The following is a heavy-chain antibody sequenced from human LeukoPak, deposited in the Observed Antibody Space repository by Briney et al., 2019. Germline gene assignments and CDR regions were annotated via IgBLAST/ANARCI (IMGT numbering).Heavy chain of an antibody. J-gene: IGHJ4*02. CDR3: ARGGNGDYRYYFDY. Sequence: SETLSLTCTVSGGSISSYYWSWIRQPPGKGLEWIGYIYYSGSTNYNPSLKSRVTISVDTSKNQFSLKLSSVTAADTAVYYCARGGNGDYRYYFDYWGQGTLVTVSS. CDR2: IYYSGST. CDR1: GGSISSYY. V-gene: IGHV4-59*01. D-gene: IGHD4-17*01.